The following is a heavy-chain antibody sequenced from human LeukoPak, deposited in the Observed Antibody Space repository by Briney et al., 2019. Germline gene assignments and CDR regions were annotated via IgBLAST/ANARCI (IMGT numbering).Heavy chain of an antibody. Sequence: ASVKVSCKASGYTFTSYAMNWVRQAPGQGLEWMGWINTNTGNPTYAQGFTGRFVFSLDTSASTAYLQISSLKAEDTAVYYCARAPQPSEFTTVVTHPLDYWGQGTLVTVSS. V-gene: IGHV7-4-1*02. CDR2: INTNTGNP. CDR3: ARAPQPSEFTTVVTHPLDY. J-gene: IGHJ4*02. D-gene: IGHD4-23*01. CDR1: GYTFTSYA.